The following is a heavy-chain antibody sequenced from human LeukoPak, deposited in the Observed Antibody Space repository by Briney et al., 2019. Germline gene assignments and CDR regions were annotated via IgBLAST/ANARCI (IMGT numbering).Heavy chain of an antibody. CDR1: GGSISSYY. CDR2: IYYSGST. CDR3: ARDYIAAAGSFDP. J-gene: IGHJ5*02. D-gene: IGHD6-13*01. V-gene: IGHV4-59*01. Sequence: SETLSLTCTASGGSISSYYWSWIRQPPGKGLEWIGYIYYSGSTNYNPSLKSRVTISVDTSKNQFSLKLSSVTAADTAVYYCARDYIAAAGSFDPWGQGTLVTVSS.